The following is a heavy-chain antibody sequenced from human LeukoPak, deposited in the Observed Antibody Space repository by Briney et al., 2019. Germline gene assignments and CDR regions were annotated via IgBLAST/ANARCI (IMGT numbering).Heavy chain of an antibody. Sequence: PGGSLRLSCTAPGFTLSNSGMIWFRQAPGKGLDWFSGIPGSGGNTYYADSVRGRFTISRDNSKNTLYLQMNSLRAEDTAVYYCAKSYSGNYNDAFGIWGQGTMVTVSS. CDR2: IPGSGGNT. J-gene: IGHJ3*02. CDR1: GFTLSNSG. D-gene: IGHD1-26*01. CDR3: AKSYSGNYNDAFGI. V-gene: IGHV3-23*01.